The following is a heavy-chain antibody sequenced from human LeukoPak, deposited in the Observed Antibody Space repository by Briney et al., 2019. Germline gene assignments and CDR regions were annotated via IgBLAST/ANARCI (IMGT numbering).Heavy chain of an antibody. V-gene: IGHV4-39*07. CDR3: ARDQDYYDSSGYYY. J-gene: IGHJ4*02. CDR2: IYYSGST. CDR1: GGSISSSSYY. D-gene: IGHD3-22*01. Sequence: SETLSLTCTVSGGSISSSSYYWGWIRQPPGKGLEWIGSIYYSGSTYYNPSLKSRVTISVDTSKNQFSLKLSSVTAADTAVYYCARDQDYYDSSGYYYWGQGTLVTVSS.